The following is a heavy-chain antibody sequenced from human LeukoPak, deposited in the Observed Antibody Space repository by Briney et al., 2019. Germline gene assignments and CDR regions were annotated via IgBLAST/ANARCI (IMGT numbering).Heavy chain of an antibody. CDR2: IKHSGST. J-gene: IGHJ4*02. CDR1: GGSFSGYY. CDR3: ARDRGVAAKDY. V-gene: IGHV4-34*01. D-gene: IGHD3-10*01. Sequence: SETLSLTCAVSGGSFSGYYWSWIRQPPGKGLEWIGEIKHSGSTNYNPSLRSRVTISVDTSKNQFSLKLSSVTAADTAVYYCARDRGVAAKDYWGQGTLVSVSS.